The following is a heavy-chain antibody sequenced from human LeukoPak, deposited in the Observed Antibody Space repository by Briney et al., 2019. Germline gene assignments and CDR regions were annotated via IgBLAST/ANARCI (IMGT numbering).Heavy chain of an antibody. Sequence: ASVKVSCKVSGYTLTELSMHWVRQAPGKGLEWMGGFDPEDGETIYAQKFQGRVTMTEDTSTDTAYMELSSLRSEDTAVYYCATVALWFGELGAFDIWGQGTMVTVSS. CDR3: ATVALWFGELGAFDI. V-gene: IGHV1-24*01. CDR1: GYTLTELS. D-gene: IGHD3-10*01. J-gene: IGHJ3*02. CDR2: FDPEDGET.